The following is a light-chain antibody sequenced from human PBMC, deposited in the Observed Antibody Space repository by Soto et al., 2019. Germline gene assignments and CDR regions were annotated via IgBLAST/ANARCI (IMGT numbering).Light chain of an antibody. Sequence: EIMLTQSPATLSVSPGERATLSCRASQSVSSTLAWYQQKPGQAPRLLIYDASTRANGIPARFSGSGSGTEFTLTISSLQSEDFAVYYCQQYNNWPPSTFGQGTKVDIK. CDR2: DAS. CDR3: QQYNNWPPST. J-gene: IGKJ1*01. V-gene: IGKV3-15*01. CDR1: QSVSST.